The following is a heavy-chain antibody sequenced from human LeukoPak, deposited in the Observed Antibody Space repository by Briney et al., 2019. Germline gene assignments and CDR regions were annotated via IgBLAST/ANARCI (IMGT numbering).Heavy chain of an antibody. D-gene: IGHD4-17*01. Sequence: SETLSLTCTVSGGSISSYYWSWIRQPPGKGLEWIGYIYYSGSTNYNPSLKSRVTISVDTSKNQFSLKLSSVTAADTAIYYCARIEVTTKDHFDSWGQGTLVTVSS. CDR2: IYYSGST. J-gene: IGHJ4*02. V-gene: IGHV4-59*08. CDR1: GGSISSYY. CDR3: ARIEVTTKDHFDS.